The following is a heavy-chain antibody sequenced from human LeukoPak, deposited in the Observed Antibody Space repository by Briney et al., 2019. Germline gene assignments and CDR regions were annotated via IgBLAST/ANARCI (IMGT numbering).Heavy chain of an antibody. V-gene: IGHV3-33*08. Sequence: GGSLRLSCAASGFTFTSYGMHWVRQAPGKGLEWVAVIWYAESSTYYTDSVKGRFTISRDNSKKTVYLQMNSLRVEDTGVYYCARDGSFGRDVWGQGTTVTVSS. CDR2: IWYAESST. CDR1: GFTFTSYG. CDR3: ARDGSFGRDV. J-gene: IGHJ6*02. D-gene: IGHD6-19*01.